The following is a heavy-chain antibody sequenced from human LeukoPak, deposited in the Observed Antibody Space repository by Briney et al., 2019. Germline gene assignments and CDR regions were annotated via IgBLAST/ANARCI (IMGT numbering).Heavy chain of an antibody. CDR2: ISYDGSNK. CDR1: RFTFNNYS. CDR3: ARGGYCTSTSCYLVHYYGMDV. D-gene: IGHD2-2*01. Sequence: PGGSLRLSCAASRFTFNNYSMPWVRQAPGKGLEWAALISYDGSNKYYADSVKGRFTISRDNSKNTLNLQMNSLRAEDTAVYYCARGGYCTSTSCYLVHYYGMDVWGQGTTVTVSS. V-gene: IGHV3-30-3*01. J-gene: IGHJ6*02.